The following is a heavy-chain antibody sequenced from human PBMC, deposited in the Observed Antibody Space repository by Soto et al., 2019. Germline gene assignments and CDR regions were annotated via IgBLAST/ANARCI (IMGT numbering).Heavy chain of an antibody. CDR1: GYTFTGYY. J-gene: IGHJ5*02. CDR3: ARRPSSSWRNWFDP. D-gene: IGHD6-13*01. CDR2: INPNSGGT. Sequence: ASVKVSCKASGYTFTGYYMHWVRQAPGQGLEWMGWINPNSGGTNYAQKFQGRVTMTRDTSISTAYMELSRLRSDDTAVYYRARRPSSSWRNWFDPWGQGTLVTVSS. V-gene: IGHV1-2*02.